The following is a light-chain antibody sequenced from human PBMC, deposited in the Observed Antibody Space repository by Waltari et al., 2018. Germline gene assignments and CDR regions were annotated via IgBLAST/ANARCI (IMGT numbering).Light chain of an antibody. CDR1: SLRSYY. CDR2: GKN. CDR3: NSRDSSGNHVV. Sequence: SSELTQDPAVSVALGQTVRITCQGDSLRSYYASWYQQKPGQAPVIVIYGKNNRPSGIPDRFSRSSSGNTASLTITGAQAEDEADYYCNSRDSSGNHVVFGGGTKLTVL. V-gene: IGLV3-19*01. J-gene: IGLJ2*01.